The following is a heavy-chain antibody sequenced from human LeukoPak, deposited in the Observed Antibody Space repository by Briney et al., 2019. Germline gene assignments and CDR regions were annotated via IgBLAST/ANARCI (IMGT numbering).Heavy chain of an antibody. Sequence: SSETLSLSCTVSGDSISSYYWSWVRQPAGKGLEWVGRIYTRGSTNYNPSLKSRVTMSVDTSKNQFSLKLSSVTAADTAVYYCAREEANDRSGYYYAYWGQGTLVTVSS. CDR1: GDSISSYY. D-gene: IGHD3-22*01. CDR3: AREEANDRSGYYYAY. J-gene: IGHJ4*02. CDR2: IYTRGST. V-gene: IGHV4-4*07.